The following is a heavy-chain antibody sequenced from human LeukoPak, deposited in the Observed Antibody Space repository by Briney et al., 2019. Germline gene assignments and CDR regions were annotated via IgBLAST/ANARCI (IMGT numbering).Heavy chain of an antibody. J-gene: IGHJ3*02. Sequence: GGSLRLSCAASGFTFSDNNMSWIRQAPGKGLEWVSYISSSGSTIYYADSVKGRFTISRDNAMNSLYLQMNSLRAEDTAVYYCARSRATYAFDIWGQGTMVTVSS. CDR3: ARSRATYAFDI. CDR2: ISSSGSTI. D-gene: IGHD5-12*01. V-gene: IGHV3-11*04. CDR1: GFTFSDNN.